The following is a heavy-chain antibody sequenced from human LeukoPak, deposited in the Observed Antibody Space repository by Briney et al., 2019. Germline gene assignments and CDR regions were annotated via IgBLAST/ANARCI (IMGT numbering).Heavy chain of an antibody. Sequence: GESLQISCKGSGYSFTSYWIGWVRQMPGKGLEWMGIIYPGDSDTRYSPSFQGQVTISADKSISTAYLQWSSLKASDTAMYYCARSESLHDYSWHYWGQGTLVTVSS. V-gene: IGHV5-51*01. CDR1: GYSFTSYW. J-gene: IGHJ4*02. D-gene: IGHD4-11*01. CDR2: IYPGDSDT. CDR3: ARSESLHDYSWHY.